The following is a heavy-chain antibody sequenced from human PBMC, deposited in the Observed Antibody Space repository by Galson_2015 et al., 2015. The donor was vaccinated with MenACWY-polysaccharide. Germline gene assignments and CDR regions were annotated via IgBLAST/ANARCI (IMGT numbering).Heavy chain of an antibody. Sequence: SVKVSCKASGYTFTDYFVHWVRQAPGQGLEYMEAVYPSAATTNPAQKFRGRVTMTSDTSTTTVYMDLFSLTSDDTAIYYCAREKGGTFYFDYWGQGTLVTVSS. V-gene: IGHV1-46*01. J-gene: IGHJ4*02. D-gene: IGHD3-16*01. CDR1: GYTFTDYF. CDR2: VYPSAATT. CDR3: AREKGGTFYFDY.